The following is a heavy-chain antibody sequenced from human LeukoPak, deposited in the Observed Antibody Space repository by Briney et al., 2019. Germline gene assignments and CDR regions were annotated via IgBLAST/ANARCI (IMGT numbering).Heavy chain of an antibody. V-gene: IGHV3-7*01. CDR3: ARDSTLSNY. CDR1: GFTFSSYS. J-gene: IGHJ4*02. D-gene: IGHD3-16*01. CDR2: IKYDGSET. Sequence: GGSLRLSCAASGFTFSSYSMHWVRQAPGKGLEWVATIKYDGSETYYVDSVRGRFSISRDNAKNSLYLQMNSLRAEDTAVYYCARDSTLSNYWGQGTLVTVSS.